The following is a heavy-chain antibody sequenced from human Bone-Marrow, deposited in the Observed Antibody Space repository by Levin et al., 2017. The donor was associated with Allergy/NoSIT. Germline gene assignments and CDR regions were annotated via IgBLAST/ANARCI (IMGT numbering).Heavy chain of an antibody. Sequence: PGGSLRLSCAASGFTFDDYAMHWVRQAPGKGLEWVSGISWNSGSIGYADSVKGRFTISRDNAKNSLYLQMNSLRAEDTALYYCAKLSSGHHGDPSDYWGQGTLVTVSS. CDR3: AKLSSGHHGDPSDY. CDR2: ISWNSGSI. D-gene: IGHD3-22*01. CDR1: GFTFDDYA. V-gene: IGHV3-9*01. J-gene: IGHJ4*02.